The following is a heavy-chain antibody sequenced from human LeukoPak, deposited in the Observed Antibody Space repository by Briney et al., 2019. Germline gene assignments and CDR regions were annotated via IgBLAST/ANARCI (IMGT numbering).Heavy chain of an antibody. J-gene: IGHJ1*01. CDR3: ARGVAAVGRYFRH. Sequence: GGSLRLSCAASGFTFSDYYMDWVRQAPGKGLEWVGRIRNKANSYTTEYAASVKGRFTISRDDSKNSLYLQMNSLKTEDTAVYYCARGVAAVGRYFRHWGQGTLVTVSS. V-gene: IGHV3-72*01. CDR1: GFTFSDYY. D-gene: IGHD6-13*01. CDR2: IRNKANSYTT.